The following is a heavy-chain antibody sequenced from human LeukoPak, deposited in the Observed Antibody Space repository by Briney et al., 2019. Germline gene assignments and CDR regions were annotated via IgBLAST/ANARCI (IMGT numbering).Heavy chain of an antibody. D-gene: IGHD5-12*01. J-gene: IGHJ5*02. V-gene: IGHV4-34*01. CDR3: ARGTHIVATIGNWFDP. CDR1: GGSFSGYY. CDR2: INHSGGT. Sequence: SETLSLTCAVYGGSFSGYYRSWIRQPPGKGLEWIGEINHSGGTNYNPSLKSRVTISVDTSKNQFSLKLSSVTAADTAVYYCARGTHIVATIGNWFDPWGQGTLVTVSS.